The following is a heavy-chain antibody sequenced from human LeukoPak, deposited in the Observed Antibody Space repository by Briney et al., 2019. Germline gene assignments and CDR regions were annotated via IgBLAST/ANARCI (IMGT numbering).Heavy chain of an antibody. Sequence: SETLSLTCAVYGGSFSGYYWSWIRQPPGKGLEWIGEINHSGSTNYNPSLKSRVTISVDTSKNQFSLKLSSVTAADPAVYYCARGQGDIVVVPAATLYYYYYYMDVWGKGTTVTVSS. D-gene: IGHD2-2*01. CDR1: GGSFSGYY. V-gene: IGHV4-34*01. CDR2: INHSGST. J-gene: IGHJ6*03. CDR3: ARGQGDIVVVPAATLYYYYYYMDV.